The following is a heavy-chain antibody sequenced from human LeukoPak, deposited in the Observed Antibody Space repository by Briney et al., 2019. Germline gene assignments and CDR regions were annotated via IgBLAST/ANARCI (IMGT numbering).Heavy chain of an antibody. CDR1: GFTFSSYA. V-gene: IGHV3-23*01. CDR2: ISGSGGST. J-gene: IGHJ4*02. Sequence: GGSLRLSCAASGFTFSSYAMSWVRQAPGKGLEWVSAISGSGGSTYYADSVKGRFTISRDNSKNTLYLQTNSLRAEDTAVYYCAKDGDYYGSGSYFYWGQGTLVTVSS. D-gene: IGHD3-10*01. CDR3: AKDGDYYGSGSYFY.